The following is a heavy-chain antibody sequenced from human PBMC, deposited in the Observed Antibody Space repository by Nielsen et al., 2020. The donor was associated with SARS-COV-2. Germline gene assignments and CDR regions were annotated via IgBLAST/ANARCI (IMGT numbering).Heavy chain of an antibody. J-gene: IGHJ4*02. CDR1: GFTFSNTW. CDR3: ATRGNDY. CDR2: IKSKTDGGTT. V-gene: IGHV3-15*05. Sequence: GESLKISCTASGFTFSNTWMTWVRQAPGKGLKWVGRIKSKTDGGTTDYAGPVKDRFSISRDDSRNTLYLQMNSLKTEDTAVYYCATRGNDYWGQGTLVTVSS. D-gene: IGHD3-16*01.